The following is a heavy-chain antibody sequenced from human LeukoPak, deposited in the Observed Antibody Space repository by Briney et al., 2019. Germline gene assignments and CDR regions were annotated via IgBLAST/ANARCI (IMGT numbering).Heavy chain of an antibody. CDR2: ISAYNGNT. D-gene: IGHD3-3*01. CDR1: GYTFTSYG. Sequence: ASVKVSCTASGYTFTSYGISWVRQAPGQGLEWMGWISAYNGNTNYAQKLQGRVTMTTDTSTSTAYMELRSLRSDDTAVYYCARDMRLDDFWSGYPATTNDYWGQGTLVTVSS. CDR3: ARDMRLDDFWSGYPATTNDY. V-gene: IGHV1-18*01. J-gene: IGHJ4*02.